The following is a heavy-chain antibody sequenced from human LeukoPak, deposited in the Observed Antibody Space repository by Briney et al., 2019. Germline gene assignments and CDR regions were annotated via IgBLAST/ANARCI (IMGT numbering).Heavy chain of an antibody. J-gene: IGHJ4*02. CDR1: GFTFGKYW. D-gene: IGHD4-23*01. V-gene: IGHV3-7*03. CDR2: IKLDGSEK. Sequence: GGSLRLSCVASGFTFGKYWMSWVRQAPGKGLEWVANIKLDGSEKNYVDSVKGRFTISRDNTKNSLYLQMNSLRVEDTAVFYCARDVGGGYFDYWGQGTLVTVSS. CDR3: ARDVGGGYFDY.